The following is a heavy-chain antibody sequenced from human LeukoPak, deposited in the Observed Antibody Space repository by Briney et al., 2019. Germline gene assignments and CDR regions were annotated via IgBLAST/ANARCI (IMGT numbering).Heavy chain of an antibody. CDR2: INPNSGGT. V-gene: IGHV1-2*02. CDR3: ARKVTYYYYMDV. Sequence: ASVKVSCKASGYTFTGYYMHWVRQAPGQGLEWMGWINPNSGGTNYAQKLQGRVTMTRDTSISTAYMELSRLRSDDTAVYYCARKVTYYYYMDVWGKGTTVTVSS. J-gene: IGHJ6*03. CDR1: GYTFTGYY.